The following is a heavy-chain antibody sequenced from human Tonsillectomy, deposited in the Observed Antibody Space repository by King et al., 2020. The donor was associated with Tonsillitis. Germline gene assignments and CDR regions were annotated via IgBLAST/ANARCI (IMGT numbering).Heavy chain of an antibody. J-gene: IGHJ6*03. D-gene: IGHD2-15*01. CDR1: GGSFSDYY. CDR3: ARGEGVAATDYYYYMDV. V-gene: IGHV4-34*01. CDR2: INHSGST. Sequence: VQLQQWGAGLLKPSETLSLTCAVYGGSFSDYYWSWIRQPPGMGREWIGEINHSGSTNYNPSLTSRVTILVDTSKNQFALKLSSVTAADTAVYYCARGEGVAATDYYYYMDVWGKGTTVAVSS.